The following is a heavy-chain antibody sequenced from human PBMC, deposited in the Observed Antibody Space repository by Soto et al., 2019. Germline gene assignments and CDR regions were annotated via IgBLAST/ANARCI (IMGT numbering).Heavy chain of an antibody. Sequence: DVQLVESGGGLVEPGGSLRLSSAASGFSFSSSDMTWVRQAPGRGLEYVSSINYSGLYMFYAEPAKGRFTISRDNAKNLVYLWMNGLRAEDTAVYWCARKSNSDISGYDDFDHWGQGTLVTVSS. CDR2: INYSGLYM. V-gene: IGHV3-21*06. CDR1: GFSFSSSD. D-gene: IGHD3-22*01. CDR3: ARKSNSDISGYDDFDH. J-gene: IGHJ4*02.